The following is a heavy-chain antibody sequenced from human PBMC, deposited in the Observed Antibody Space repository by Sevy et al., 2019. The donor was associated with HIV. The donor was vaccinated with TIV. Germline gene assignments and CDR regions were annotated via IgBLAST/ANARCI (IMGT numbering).Heavy chain of an antibody. CDR1: GGSFSGYY. CDR3: ARAVENTMVTPDYYYGMDV. D-gene: IGHD3-10*01. V-gene: IGHV4-34*01. J-gene: IGHJ6*02. CDR2: INHSGST. Sequence: SETLSLTCAVYGGSFSGYYWSWIRQPPGKGLEWIGEINHSGSTNYNPSLKSRVTISVDTSKNQFSLKLSSVTAADTAVYYCARAVENTMVTPDYYYGMDVWGQGTTVTVSS.